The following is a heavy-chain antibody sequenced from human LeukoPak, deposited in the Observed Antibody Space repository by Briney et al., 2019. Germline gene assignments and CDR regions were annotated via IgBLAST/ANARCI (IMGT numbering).Heavy chain of an antibody. V-gene: IGHV4-38-2*01. J-gene: IGHJ4*02. CDR3: ARGSYDFWSGSSLSLDY. CDR2: IYRSGST. CDR1: GGSISSGYH. Sequence: SETLSLTCAVSGGSISSGYHWGWIRQPLGKGLEWIGNIYRSGSTYYNPSLKSRVTISVDTSKNQFSLKLSSVTAADTAVYYCARGSYDFWSGSSLSLDYWGQGTLVTVSS. D-gene: IGHD3-3*01.